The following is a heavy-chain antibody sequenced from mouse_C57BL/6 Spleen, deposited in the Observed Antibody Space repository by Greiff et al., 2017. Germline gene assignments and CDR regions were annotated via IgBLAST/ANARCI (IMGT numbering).Heavy chain of an antibody. V-gene: IGHV1-72*01. Sequence: QVQLQQPGAELVKPGASVKLSCKASGYTFTSYWMHWVKQRPGRGLEWIGRIDPNSGGTKYNDEFKSKATLTVDKPSSTAYMQISSLTSDDSAVYYCAGKGGYAYYYAMDYWGQGTSVTVSS. CDR2: IDPNSGGT. D-gene: IGHD2-2*01. CDR3: AGKGGYAYYYAMDY. J-gene: IGHJ4*01. CDR1: GYTFTSYW.